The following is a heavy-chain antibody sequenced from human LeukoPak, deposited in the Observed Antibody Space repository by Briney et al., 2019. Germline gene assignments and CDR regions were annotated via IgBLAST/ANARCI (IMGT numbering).Heavy chain of an antibody. CDR3: AKGPYGPGSFDY. CDR1: GFTFSNYA. J-gene: IGHJ4*02. D-gene: IGHD3-10*01. Sequence: PGGSLRLSCAASGFTFSNYAMSWVLQAPGKGLEWVSAISGSGSSTYYADSVKGRFTISRDNSKNTLDLQMNSLRDEDTAVYFCAKGPYGPGSFDYWGQGSLVTVSS. CDR2: ISGSGSST. V-gene: IGHV3-23*01.